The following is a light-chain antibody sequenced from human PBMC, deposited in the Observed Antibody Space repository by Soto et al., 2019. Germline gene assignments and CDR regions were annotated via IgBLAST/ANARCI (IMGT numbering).Light chain of an antibody. CDR2: AND. Sequence: QLVLTQPPSVSGTPGQRVTISCSGSRSNIGGNAVTWYQQVPGTAPKPLIYANDQRPSGISDRFSGSKSSTSASLAISGLQSEDEADYYCAVWDDNLRGLFGGGTKLTVL. CDR1: RSNIGGNA. J-gene: IGLJ2*01. V-gene: IGLV1-44*01. CDR3: AVWDDNLRGL.